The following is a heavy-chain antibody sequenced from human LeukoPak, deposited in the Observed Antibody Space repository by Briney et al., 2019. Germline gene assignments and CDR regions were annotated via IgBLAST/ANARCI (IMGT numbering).Heavy chain of an antibody. J-gene: IGHJ4*02. V-gene: IGHV3-23*01. Sequence: PGGSLRLSCAASGFTFSSYAMSWVRQAPGKGLEWVSAISGSGGSTYYADSVKGRFTISRDNSKNTLYLQMNSLRAEDTAVYYCAKDIAYSSSSGVFDYWGQGTLVTVSS. D-gene: IGHD6-6*01. CDR1: GFTFSSYA. CDR2: ISGSGGST. CDR3: AKDIAYSSSSGVFDY.